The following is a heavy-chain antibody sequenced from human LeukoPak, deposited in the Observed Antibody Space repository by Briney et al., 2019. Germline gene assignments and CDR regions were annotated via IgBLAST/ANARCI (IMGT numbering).Heavy chain of an antibody. Sequence: SVKVSCKASGGTFSSYAISWVRQAPGQGLEWMGRTIPILGIANYAQKFQGRVTITADKSTSTAYMELSNLRSEDTAVYYCAIEGSSVYNDPPPLDHWGQGTLVTVSS. CDR2: TIPILGIA. CDR3: AIEGSSVYNDPPPLDH. D-gene: IGHD5/OR15-5a*01. J-gene: IGHJ4*02. V-gene: IGHV1-69*04. CDR1: GGTFSSYA.